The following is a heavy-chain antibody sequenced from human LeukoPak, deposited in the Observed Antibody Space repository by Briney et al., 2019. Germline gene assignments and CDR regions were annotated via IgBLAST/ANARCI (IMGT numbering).Heavy chain of an antibody. D-gene: IGHD4-17*01. CDR1: GLTFSSYG. Sequence: PGGSLRLSCAASGLTFSSYGMHWVRQAPGKGLEWVAFIRYDGSNKYYADSVKGRFTISRDNSKNTLYLQMNSLRAEDTAVYYCAKDFYGDYSGSCSDYWGQGTLVTVSS. J-gene: IGHJ4*02. V-gene: IGHV3-30*02. CDR2: IRYDGSNK. CDR3: AKDFYGDYSGSCSDY.